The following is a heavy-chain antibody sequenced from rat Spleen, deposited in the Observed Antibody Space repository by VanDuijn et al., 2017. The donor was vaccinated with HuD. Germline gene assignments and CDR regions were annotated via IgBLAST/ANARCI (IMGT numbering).Heavy chain of an antibody. CDR3: ATPDTSDDY. V-gene: IGHV5-29*01. CDR2: ISFDGSHT. Sequence: EVQLVESGGGLVQPGRSLKLSCAASGFTFSNSGMAWVCQAPTKGLEWVATISFDGSHTYYRDSVKGRFTISRDNAKNTLYLQMDSLRSEDTATYYCATPDTSDDYWGQGVMVTVSS. CDR1: GFTFSNSG. D-gene: IGHD2-1*01. J-gene: IGHJ2*01.